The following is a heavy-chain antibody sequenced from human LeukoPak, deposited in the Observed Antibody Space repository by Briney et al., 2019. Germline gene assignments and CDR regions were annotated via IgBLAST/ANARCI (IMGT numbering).Heavy chain of an antibody. CDR3: AKDLRGGWPGEYFQH. J-gene: IGHJ1*01. CDR2: ISWNSGSI. Sequence: GRSLRLSCAASGFTFDDYAMHWVRQAPGKGLEWVSGISWNSGSIGYADSVKGRFTISRDNAKNSLYLQMNSLRAEDTALYYCAKDLRGGWPGEYFQHWGQGTLVTVSS. CDR1: GFTFDDYA. D-gene: IGHD6-19*01. V-gene: IGHV3-9*01.